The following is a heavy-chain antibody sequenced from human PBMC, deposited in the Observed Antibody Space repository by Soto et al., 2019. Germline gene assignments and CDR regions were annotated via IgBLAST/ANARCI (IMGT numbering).Heavy chain of an antibody. V-gene: IGHV1-46*03. CDR3: ARDGGYLRYYFDY. CDR1: GYTFTSYY. CDR2: NNPSGGSK. J-gene: IGHJ4*02. Sequence: ASMKVSCKASGYTFTSYYIHWVRQAPGQGLEWKGKNNPSGGSKSYAQKFQGRVTMTRDTSTSTVYMELSSLRSEDTAVYYCARDGGYLRYYFDYWGQGTLVTVSS. D-gene: IGHD3-16*01.